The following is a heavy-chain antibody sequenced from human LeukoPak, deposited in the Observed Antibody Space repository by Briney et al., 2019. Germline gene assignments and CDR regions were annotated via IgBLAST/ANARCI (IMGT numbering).Heavy chain of an antibody. J-gene: IGHJ6*03. D-gene: IGHD4-17*01. Sequence: GGSLRLSCAASGFTFSSYGMSWVRQAPGKGLEWVSAISGSGGSTYYADSVKGRFTISRDNSKNTLYLQMNSLRAEDTAVYYCAKGAGDYVLNYYYYMDVWGKGTTVTISS. CDR1: GFTFSSYG. CDR3: AKGAGDYVLNYYYYMDV. V-gene: IGHV3-23*01. CDR2: ISGSGGST.